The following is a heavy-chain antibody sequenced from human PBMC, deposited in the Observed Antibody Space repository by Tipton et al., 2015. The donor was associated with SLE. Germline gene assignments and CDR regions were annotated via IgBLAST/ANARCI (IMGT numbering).Heavy chain of an antibody. Sequence: TLSLTCTVSGGSINTGGYYWSWIRQHPGKGLEWIGYIFYSGSTHYNPSLKSRITISLDTSKNQFSLKLRSVTAADTAVYYCARDLSSSSYDHYNGLDVWGQGTTVTVSS. CDR2: IFYSGST. J-gene: IGHJ6*02. CDR1: GGSINTGGYY. CDR3: ARDLSSSSYDHYNGLDV. V-gene: IGHV4-31*03. D-gene: IGHD6-6*01.